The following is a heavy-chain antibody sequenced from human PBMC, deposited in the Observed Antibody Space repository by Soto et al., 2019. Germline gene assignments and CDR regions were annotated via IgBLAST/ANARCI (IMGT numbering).Heavy chain of an antibody. CDR1: GFTFSSYS. D-gene: IGHD3-22*01. CDR2: ISRSSSTI. Sequence: PGGSLRLSLEPSGFTFSSYSMNWVRQAPGKGLEWVSYISRSSSTIYYADSVKGRFTISRDNAKNSLYLQMNSLRAEDTAVYYCARDYYDSSRYYALFDYWGQGP. V-gene: IGHV3-48*01. CDR3: ARDYYDSSRYYALFDY. J-gene: IGHJ4*02.